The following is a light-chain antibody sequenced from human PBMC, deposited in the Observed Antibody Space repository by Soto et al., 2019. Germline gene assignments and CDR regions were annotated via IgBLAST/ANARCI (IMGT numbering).Light chain of an antibody. J-gene: IGKJ1*01. V-gene: IGKV3-20*01. Sequence: EIVLTQSPGTLSLSPGERATLSCRASQSVSSSYLAWYQQKPGQAPRLLIYGASTRATGIPDRFSGSGSGTDFTLTISTLEPEDFAVYYCQQYGSSRCTFGQGTKVEFK. CDR3: QQYGSSRCT. CDR1: QSVSSSY. CDR2: GAS.